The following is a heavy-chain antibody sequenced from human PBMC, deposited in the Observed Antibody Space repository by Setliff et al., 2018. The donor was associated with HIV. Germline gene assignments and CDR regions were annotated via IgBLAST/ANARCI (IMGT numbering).Heavy chain of an antibody. CDR3: AGAGGGATDQAFDI. V-gene: IGHV1-2*02. D-gene: IGHD2-2*01. CDR1: GYTFTGYY. Sequence: GASVKVSCKASGYTFTGYYMHWVRQAPGQGLEWMGWINPNSGGTTYAQKFLGRVTMTRDTSISTAYMEVSRLRSDDTAVYYCAGAGGGATDQAFDIWGQGTMVTVSS. CDR2: INPNSGGT. J-gene: IGHJ3*02.